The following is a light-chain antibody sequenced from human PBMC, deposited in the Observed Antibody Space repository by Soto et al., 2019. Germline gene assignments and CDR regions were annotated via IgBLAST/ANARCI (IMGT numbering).Light chain of an antibody. CDR3: HQYNNSWT. V-gene: IGKV3-15*01. J-gene: IGKJ1*01. CDR2: GAS. CDR1: QSVSSN. Sequence: EIVMTQSPATLSVSPGERATLACRASQSVSSNLAWYQQKPGQAPRLLIYGASTRATGIPARFSGSGSGTEFTLNISSLQSEYFAVYYCHQYNNSWTFGKGPKGDIX.